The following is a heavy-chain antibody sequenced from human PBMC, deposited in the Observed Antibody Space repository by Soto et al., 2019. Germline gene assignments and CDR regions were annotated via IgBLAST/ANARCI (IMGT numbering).Heavy chain of an antibody. V-gene: IGHV3-23*01. D-gene: IGHD1-26*01. CDR2: ISGSGGST. J-gene: IGHJ4*02. CDR1: GFTFSSYA. Sequence: GGSVRLSCAASGFTFSSYAMSWVRQAPGKGLEWVSAISGSGGSTYYADSVKGRFTISRDNSKNTLYLQMNSLRAEDTAVYYCAKVIWGATYGGVAYWGQGTLVTVSS. CDR3: AKVIWGATYGGVAY.